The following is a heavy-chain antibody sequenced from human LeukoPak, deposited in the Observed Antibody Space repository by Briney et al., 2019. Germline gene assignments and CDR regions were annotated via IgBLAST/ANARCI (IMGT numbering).Heavy chain of an antibody. CDR2: IIPIFGTA. V-gene: IGHV1-69*05. CDR1: GGTFSSYA. J-gene: IGHJ3*02. D-gene: IGHD3-9*01. CDR3: ARDDFDWLLGSGAFDI. Sequence: SVKVSCKASGGTFSSYAISWVRQAPGQGLEWMGRIIPIFGTANYAQEFQGRVTITTDESTSTAYMELSSLRSEDTAVYYCARDDFDWLLGSGAFDIWGQGTMVTVSS.